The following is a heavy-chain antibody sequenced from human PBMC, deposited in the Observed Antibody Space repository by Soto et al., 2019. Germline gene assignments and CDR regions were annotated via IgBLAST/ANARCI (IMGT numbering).Heavy chain of an antibody. J-gene: IGHJ6*02. CDR2: INPSGGST. V-gene: IGHV1-46*01. CDR3: AREASKYSGMDV. D-gene: IGHD2-21*01. Sequence: GASVKVSCKASGYTFTNYYMHWVRQAPGQGLEWMGVINPSGGSTTYAQKFQGRATMTRDTSTSTVYMELSSLISEDTTEYYCAREASKYSGMDVWGQGTTVTVSS. CDR1: GYTFTNYY.